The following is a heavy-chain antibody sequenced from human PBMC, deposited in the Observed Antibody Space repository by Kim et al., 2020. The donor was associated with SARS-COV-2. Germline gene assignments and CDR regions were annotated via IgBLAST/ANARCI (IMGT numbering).Heavy chain of an antibody. CDR2: ISSGGTNK. D-gene: IGHD6-13*01. J-gene: IGHJ6*01. CDR3: ARGGYSTSRYGLDI. CDR1: VLTFSSFA. Sequence: GGSLRLSCASSVLTFSSFAMHWVRQAPGKGLEWVAVISSGGTNKYYTDSVKGRFTISRDNFKNSLYLQISSLRPEDTAVYFCARGGYSTSRYGLDIWGQGTTVTVSS. V-gene: IGHV3-30-3*01.